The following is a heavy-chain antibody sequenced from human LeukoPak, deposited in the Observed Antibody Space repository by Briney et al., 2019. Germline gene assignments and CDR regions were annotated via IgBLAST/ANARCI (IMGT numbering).Heavy chain of an antibody. Sequence: PGGSLRLSCAASGFTFNSYAMNRVRQAPGKGLEWVSSISGSGSHTYYADSVRGRFTISRDNSKNTLYLQMNSLRAEDTAVYYCAKDAYYSSYLYYYYYMDVWGKGTTVTVSS. CDR2: ISGSGSHT. J-gene: IGHJ6*03. V-gene: IGHV3-23*01. CDR1: GFTFNSYA. D-gene: IGHD4-11*01. CDR3: AKDAYYSSYLYYYYYMDV.